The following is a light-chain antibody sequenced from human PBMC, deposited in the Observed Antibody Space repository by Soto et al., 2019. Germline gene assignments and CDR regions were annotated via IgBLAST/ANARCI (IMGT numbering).Light chain of an antibody. V-gene: IGKV1-12*01. J-gene: IGKJ4*01. Sequence: DIQMTQSPSSVSASIGDRVTITCRASQDIDSWLAWFQQKPGEAPRLLIYAAISLHSGVPSRFSGAGSGTEFSLTISSLQSEDFATYFCQQGNSFPLTFGGGTKVEIK. CDR1: QDIDSW. CDR3: QQGNSFPLT. CDR2: AAI.